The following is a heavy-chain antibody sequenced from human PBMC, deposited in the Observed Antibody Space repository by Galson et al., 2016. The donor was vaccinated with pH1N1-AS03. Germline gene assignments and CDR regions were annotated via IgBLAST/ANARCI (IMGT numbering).Heavy chain of an antibody. D-gene: IGHD6-19*01. Sequence: SLRLSCAASGFAFSDYTMHWVRQAPGKGLEWVAVTSYNGRNKYYTDSVQGRFSISRDNSTNTLHLQMISLRDEDTAVYFCARSPSSAWHNFDYWGQGALVVVST. J-gene: IGHJ4*02. CDR3: ARSPSSAWHNFDY. CDR1: GFAFSDYT. CDR2: TSYNGRNK. V-gene: IGHV3-30-3*02.